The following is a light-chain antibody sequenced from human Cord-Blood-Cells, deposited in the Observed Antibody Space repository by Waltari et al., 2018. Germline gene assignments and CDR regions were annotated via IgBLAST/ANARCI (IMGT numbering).Light chain of an antibody. J-gene: IGLJ1*01. Sequence: QSALTQPPSASGSPGQSVTISCTGTSSDVGGYNYVSWYQQHPGKAPKLMIYEVSKRPAGDPDRFSGSKSGDTASLTVSGLQAEDEADYYCSSYAGSNNYVFGTGTKVTVL. V-gene: IGLV2-8*01. CDR1: SSDVGGYNY. CDR3: SSYAGSNNYV. CDR2: EVS.